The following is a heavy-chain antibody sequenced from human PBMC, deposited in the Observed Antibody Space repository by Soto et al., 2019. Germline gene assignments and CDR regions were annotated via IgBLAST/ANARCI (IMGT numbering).Heavy chain of an antibody. D-gene: IGHD3-10*01. Sequence: LRLSCAASGFTFSSYAMSWVRQAPGKGLEWVSAISGSSSCTYYADSVKGRFTISRDNAKNTLYLQMNSLRAEDTAVYYCARAPPLRGWPPKNWFDPWGQGTLVTVSS. CDR1: GFTFSSYA. CDR3: ARAPPLRGWPPKNWFDP. J-gene: IGHJ5*02. V-gene: IGHV3-21*01. CDR2: ISGSSSCT.